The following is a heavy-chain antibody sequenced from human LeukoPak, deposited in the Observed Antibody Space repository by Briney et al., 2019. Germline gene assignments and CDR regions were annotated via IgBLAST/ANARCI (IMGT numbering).Heavy chain of an antibody. CDR1: GFTFSSYW. D-gene: IGHD3-3*01. J-gene: IGHJ4*02. CDR2: INWNGGST. V-gene: IGHV3-20*04. CDR3: ARDTQGGYYEDY. Sequence: PGGSLRLSCAASGFTFSSYWMHWVRQAPGKGLEWVSGINWNGGSTGYADSVKGRFTISRDNAKNSLYLQMNSLRAEDTALYYCARDTQGGYYEDYWGQGTLVTVSS.